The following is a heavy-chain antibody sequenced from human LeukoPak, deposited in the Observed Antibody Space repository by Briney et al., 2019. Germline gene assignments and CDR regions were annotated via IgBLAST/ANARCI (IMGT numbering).Heavy chain of an antibody. CDR2: INHSGST. CDR3: ARSLFLVDWFDP. D-gene: IGHD3-3*01. J-gene: IGHJ5*02. V-gene: IGHV4-34*01. CDR1: GGSFSGYY. Sequence: SSETLSLICAVYGGSFSGYYWSWIRQPPGKGLEWIGEINHSGSTNYNPSLKSRVTISVDTSKNQFSLKLSSVTAADTAVYYCARSLFLVDWFDPWGQGTLVTVSS.